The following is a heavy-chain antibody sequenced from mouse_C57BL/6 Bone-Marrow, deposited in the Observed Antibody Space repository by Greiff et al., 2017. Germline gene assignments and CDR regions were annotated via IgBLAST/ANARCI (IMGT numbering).Heavy chain of an antibody. CDR1: GYTFTSYS. Sequence: VQLQQSGAELVRPGASVKMSCKASGYTFTSYSMHWVKQRPGQGLEWIGNINPSSGNTKYNQKFKDKATLTADKSSSTAYMQLSSLTSEDSAVYYCARSLYYGDSYFDYWGQGTTLTVSS. CDR3: ARSLYYGDSYFDY. V-gene: IGHV1-4*01. D-gene: IGHD2-13*01. J-gene: IGHJ2*01. CDR2: INPSSGNT.